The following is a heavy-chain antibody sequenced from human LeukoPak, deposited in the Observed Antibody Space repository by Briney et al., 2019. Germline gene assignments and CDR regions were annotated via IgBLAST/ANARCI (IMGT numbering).Heavy chain of an antibody. Sequence: SETLSLTCAVYGGSFSGYYWSWIRQPPGKGLEWIGEINHSGSTNHNPSLKSRVTISVDTSKNQFSLKLSSVTAADTAVYYCAKIRSTFSPRPNYYYYYNVDAWGQGTTVTVSS. CDR2: INHSGST. J-gene: IGHJ6*02. CDR3: AKIRSTFSPRPNYYYYYNVDA. D-gene: IGHD2-2*01. V-gene: IGHV4-34*01. CDR1: GGSFSGYY.